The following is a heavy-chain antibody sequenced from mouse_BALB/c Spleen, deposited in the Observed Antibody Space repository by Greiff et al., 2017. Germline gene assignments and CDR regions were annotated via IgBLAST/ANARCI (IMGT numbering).Heavy chain of an antibody. CDR3: ARDYYGSSYGVEY. J-gene: IGHJ4*01. CDR1: GFTFSSFG. Sequence: EVQVVESGGGLVQPGGSRKLSCAASGFTFSSFGMHWVRQAPEKGLEWVAYISSGSSTIYYADTVKGRFTISRDNPKNTLFLQMTSLRSEDTAMYYCARDYYGSSYGVEYWGQGTSVTVSS. CDR2: ISSGSSTI. D-gene: IGHD1-1*01. V-gene: IGHV5-17*02.